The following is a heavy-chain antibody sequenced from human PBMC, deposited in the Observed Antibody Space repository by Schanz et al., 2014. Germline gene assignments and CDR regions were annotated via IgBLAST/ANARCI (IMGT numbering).Heavy chain of an antibody. Sequence: EVQLVESGGGLVQPGGSLRLSCEASGFSFSSYAMSWVRQAPGKGLEWVSAISGSGGSTYYADSVRGRFTISRDNAKNSLYLQMNSLRPEDTAVYYCAKYRGYYRVSGSYRELEYWGQGTLVTVSS. D-gene: IGHD3-10*01. J-gene: IGHJ4*02. CDR2: ISGSGGST. V-gene: IGHV3-23*04. CDR1: GFSFSSYA. CDR3: AKYRGYYRVSGSYRELEY.